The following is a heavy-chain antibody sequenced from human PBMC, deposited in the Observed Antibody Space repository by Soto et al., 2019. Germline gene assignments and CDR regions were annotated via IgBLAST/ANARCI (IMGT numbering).Heavy chain of an antibody. CDR2: INPNSSDT. CDR1: GYIFTGHY. CDR3: ARPFCGSASCHNWLDL. D-gene: IGHD2-21*01. Sequence: ASVKVSCKASGYIFTGHYINWVRQAPGQGLEYMGWINPNSSDTNYAQKFQGRVTITTDTSITTAYMELSRLTSDDTAVYYCARPFCGSASCHNWLDLWGQGTQVTVSS. J-gene: IGHJ5*01. V-gene: IGHV1-2*02.